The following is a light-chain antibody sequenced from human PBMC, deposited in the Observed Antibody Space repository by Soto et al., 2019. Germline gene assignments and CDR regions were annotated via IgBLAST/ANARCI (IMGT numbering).Light chain of an antibody. CDR1: TSDVGGYNF. CDR2: EAT. V-gene: IGLV2-8*01. Sequence: QPVLAQPPSASGSPGQSVAISCTGTTSDVGGYNFVSWYQQHPGKAPKLIIYEATKRPSGVPDRFSGAWSGNTASLIVSGLQAEDGADYYCSAFAGSEGYVFGSGTKLTVL. J-gene: IGLJ1*01. CDR3: SAFAGSEGYV.